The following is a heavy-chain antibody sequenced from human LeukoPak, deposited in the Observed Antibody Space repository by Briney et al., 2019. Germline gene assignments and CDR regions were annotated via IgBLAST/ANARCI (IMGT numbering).Heavy chain of an antibody. Sequence: GASVKVSCKASGYTFTSYGISWVRQAPGQGLEWMGWISAYNGNTNYAQKLQGRVTMTTDTSTSTAYMELRSLSSDDTAVYYCARDSLYGSGSYLPDYWGQGTLVTVSS. V-gene: IGHV1-18*01. CDR1: GYTFTSYG. CDR2: ISAYNGNT. D-gene: IGHD3-10*01. J-gene: IGHJ4*02. CDR3: ARDSLYGSGSYLPDY.